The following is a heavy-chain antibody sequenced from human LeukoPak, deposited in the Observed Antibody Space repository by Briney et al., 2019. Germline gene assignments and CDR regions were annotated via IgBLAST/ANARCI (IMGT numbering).Heavy chain of an antibody. V-gene: IGHV3-23*01. Sequence: GGSLRLSCAASGFTISSYSMSWVRQAPGKGLERVSAISGSGGSTYYADSVKGRFTISRDNPKNTLYLQMNSLRAEDTAVYYCAKWVLIAAAGTEWGQGTLVTVSS. CDR2: ISGSGGST. CDR1: GFTISSYS. CDR3: AKWVLIAAAGTE. J-gene: IGHJ4*02. D-gene: IGHD6-13*01.